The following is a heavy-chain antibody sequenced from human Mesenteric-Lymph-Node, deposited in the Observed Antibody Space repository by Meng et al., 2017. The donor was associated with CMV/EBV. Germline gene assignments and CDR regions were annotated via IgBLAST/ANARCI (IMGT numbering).Heavy chain of an antibody. D-gene: IGHD2-2*01. CDR3: AKGDDSSYRGYHYSGLDV. J-gene: IGHJ6*02. Sequence: ASGLTFSDYAMTWVRQAPGKGLQWVSAVSGSGGSTYYADSVKGRFTISRDNSKNTLYLQMNSLRAEDTAVYYCAKGDDSSYRGYHYSGLDVWGQGTTVTVSS. CDR2: VSGSGGST. V-gene: IGHV3-23*01. CDR1: GLTFSDYA.